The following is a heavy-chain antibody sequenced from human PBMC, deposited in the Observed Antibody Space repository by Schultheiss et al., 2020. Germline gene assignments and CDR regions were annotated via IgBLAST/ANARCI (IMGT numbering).Heavy chain of an antibody. D-gene: IGHD4-17*01. CDR2: IIPIFGTA. Sequence: AVKVSCKASGGTFSSYAISWVRQAPGQGLEWMGGIIPIFGTANYAQKFQGRVTITADESTSTAYMELSSLRSEDTAVYYCARGRTLDYGDLNWFDPWGQGTLVTVPS. CDR3: ARGRTLDYGDLNWFDP. CDR1: GGTFSSYA. V-gene: IGHV1-69*13. J-gene: IGHJ5*02.